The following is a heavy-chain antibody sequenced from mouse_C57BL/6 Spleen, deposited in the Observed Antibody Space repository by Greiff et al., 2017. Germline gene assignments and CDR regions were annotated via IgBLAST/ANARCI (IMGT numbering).Heavy chain of an antibody. Sequence: QVQLKQSGAELVKPGASVKMSCKASGYTFTTYPIEWMKQNHGKSLEWIGNFHPYNDDTKYNEKFKGKATLTVEKSSSTVYLELSRLTSDDSAVYYCARSHYYGSRGWYFDVWGTGTTVTVSS. CDR1: GYTFTTYP. J-gene: IGHJ1*03. CDR3: ARSHYYGSRGWYFDV. V-gene: IGHV1-47*01. D-gene: IGHD1-1*01. CDR2: FHPYNDDT.